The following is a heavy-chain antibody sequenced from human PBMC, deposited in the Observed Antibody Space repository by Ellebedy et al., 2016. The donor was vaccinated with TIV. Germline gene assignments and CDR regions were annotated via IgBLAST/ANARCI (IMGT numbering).Heavy chain of an antibody. Sequence: GESLKISCAASGFTFSLYSMNWVRQAPGTGPEWISYISSGSSSIYYADSVKGRFTITRDNDKNLLYRQMSSLRVEDTAVYYCARDFRQWLAQGDALDVWGQGTTVTVPS. CDR2: ISSGSSSI. J-gene: IGHJ6*02. V-gene: IGHV3-48*01. D-gene: IGHD6-19*01. CDR3: ARDFRQWLAQGDALDV. CDR1: GFTFSLYS.